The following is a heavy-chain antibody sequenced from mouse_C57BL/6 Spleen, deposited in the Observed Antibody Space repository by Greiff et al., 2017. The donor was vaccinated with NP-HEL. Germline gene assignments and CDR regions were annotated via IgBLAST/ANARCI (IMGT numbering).Heavy chain of an antibody. D-gene: IGHD2-12*01. V-gene: IGHV1-82*01. CDR1: GYAFSSSW. J-gene: IGHJ4*01. Sequence: VQGVESGPELVKPGASVKISCKASGYAFSSSWMNWVKQRPGKGLEWIGRIYPGDGDTNYNGKFKGKATLTADKSSSTAYMQLSSLTSEDSAVYFCANDRGHYYAMDYWGQGTSVTVSS. CDR2: IYPGDGDT. CDR3: ANDRGHYYAMDY.